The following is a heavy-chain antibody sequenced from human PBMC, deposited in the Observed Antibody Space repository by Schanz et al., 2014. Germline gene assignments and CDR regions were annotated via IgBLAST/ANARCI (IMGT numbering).Heavy chain of an antibody. Sequence: VQMVESGGGVVRPGRSLRLSCAASGFTFSTYTMNWVRQAPGKGLEWVSSISSSSTYIYYTDSLKGRFTISRDNSKNTLYLQMNSLRTEDTAVYFCAKSYDTSGYSGFDYWGQGTLVTVSS. CDR3: AKSYDTSGYSGFDY. V-gene: IGHV3-21*01. CDR2: ISSSSTYI. CDR1: GFTFSTYT. J-gene: IGHJ4*02. D-gene: IGHD3-22*01.